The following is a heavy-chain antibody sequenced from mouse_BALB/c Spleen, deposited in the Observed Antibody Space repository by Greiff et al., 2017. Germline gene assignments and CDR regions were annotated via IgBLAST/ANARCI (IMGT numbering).Heavy chain of an antibody. CDR1: GYTFTSYW. V-gene: IGHV1S81*02. D-gene: IGHD1-2*01. CDR3: ASFHYYGYGFAY. CDR2: INPSNGRT. Sequence: QVQLQQPGAELVKPGASVKLSCKASGYTFTSYWMHWVKQRPGQGLEWIGEINPSNGRTNYNEKFKSKATLTVDKSSSTAYMQLSSLTSEDSAVYYCASFHYYGYGFAYWGQGTLVTVSA. J-gene: IGHJ3*01.